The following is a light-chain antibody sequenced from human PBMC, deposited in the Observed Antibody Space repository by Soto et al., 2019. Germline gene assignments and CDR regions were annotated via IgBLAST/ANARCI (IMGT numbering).Light chain of an antibody. V-gene: IGKV3-20*01. CDR2: GAS. CDR3: QQYSSPPFT. Sequence: EIVLTQSPGTLSLSPGERATLSCRASQSVSSSYLAWYQQKPGQAPRLLIYGASSRSTGIPDRFSGSGSGTDFTLIISRLEPEDFAVYYCQQYSSPPFTCRGGTKVEIK. CDR1: QSVSSSY. J-gene: IGKJ4*01.